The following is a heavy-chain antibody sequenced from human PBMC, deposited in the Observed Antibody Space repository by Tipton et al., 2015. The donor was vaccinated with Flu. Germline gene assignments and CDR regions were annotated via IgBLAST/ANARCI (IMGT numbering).Heavy chain of an antibody. J-gene: IGHJ6*02. CDR2: VYYSGST. D-gene: IGHD3-22*01. V-gene: IGHV4-39*07. Sequence: TLSLTCTVSGVSLTSSSYYWGWIRQPPGKGLEWIGSVYYSGSTYYNPSLKSRVTMPVDTSKNQFSLRLTSVTAADTAVYYCARVQGATYDSTDGTFMPQFYFGMDVWDQGP. CDR1: GVSLTSSSYY. CDR3: ARVQGATYDSTDGTFMPQFYFGMDV.